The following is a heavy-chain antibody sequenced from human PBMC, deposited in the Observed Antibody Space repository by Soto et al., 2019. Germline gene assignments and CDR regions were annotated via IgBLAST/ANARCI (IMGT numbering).Heavy chain of an antibody. CDR2: IHPSGGGT. V-gene: IGHV1-46*02. CDR1: GYTFNTYY. Sequence: QVQLVQSGAEVKKPGASVKVSCKPSGYTFNTYYLHWVRQAPGQALEWMGVIHPSGGGTTYAQKFLGRVTVTRDMSTSTVFMELSSLRSDDTAVYYCARGGHIAVVTASFDYWGQGTLVTVSS. J-gene: IGHJ4*02. D-gene: IGHD2-21*02. CDR3: ARGGHIAVVTASFDY.